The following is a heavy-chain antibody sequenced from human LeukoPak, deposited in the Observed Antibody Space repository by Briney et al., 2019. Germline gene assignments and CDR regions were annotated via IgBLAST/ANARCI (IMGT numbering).Heavy chain of an antibody. CDR3: AKDRIAAAGTPYFDY. J-gene: IGHJ4*02. Sequence: GGSLRLSCVASGFTFSSYWMSWVRQAPGKGLEWVANIKQDGSEKYYVDSVKGRFTISRDNGKNSLFLQMNSLRAEDTAVYYCAKDRIAAAGTPYFDYWGQGTLVTVSS. V-gene: IGHV3-7*01. CDR1: GFTFSSYW. CDR2: IKQDGSEK. D-gene: IGHD6-13*01.